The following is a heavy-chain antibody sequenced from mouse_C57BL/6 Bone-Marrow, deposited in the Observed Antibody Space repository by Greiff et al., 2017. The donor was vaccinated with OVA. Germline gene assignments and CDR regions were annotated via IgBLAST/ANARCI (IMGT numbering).Heavy chain of an antibody. Sequence: VKLQQSGPGLVQPSQSLSITCTVSGFSLTSYGVHWVRQSPGKGLEWLGVIWSGGSTDYNAAFISRLSISKDNSKSQVFFKMNSLQADDTAIYYCARNLYGSSSYYFDYWGQGTTLTVSS. V-gene: IGHV2-2*01. D-gene: IGHD1-1*01. J-gene: IGHJ2*01. CDR2: IWSGGST. CDR3: ARNLYGSSSYYFDY. CDR1: GFSLTSYG.